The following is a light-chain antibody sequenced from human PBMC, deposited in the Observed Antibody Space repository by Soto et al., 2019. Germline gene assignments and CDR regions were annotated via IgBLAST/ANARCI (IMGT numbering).Light chain of an antibody. CDR1: QSVTFK. Sequence: EIVLTQSPAILSLSPGERATLSCGASQSVTFKLAWYQQKPGLAPRLLIYDTSTRATGIPDRFSGSGSGTDFTLTISRLEPEDFAVYYCQHYANSVRTFGQGTKVEVK. J-gene: IGKJ1*01. V-gene: IGKV3D-20*01. CDR2: DTS. CDR3: QHYANSVRT.